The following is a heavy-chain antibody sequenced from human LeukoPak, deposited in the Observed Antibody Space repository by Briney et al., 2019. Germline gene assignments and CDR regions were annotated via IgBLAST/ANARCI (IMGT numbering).Heavy chain of an antibody. CDR3: ARNGGGSWSIDY. CDR2: IYDSGST. Sequence: SETLSLTCTVSGGSLSSYYWSWLRQPPGKGLEGIGYIYDSGSTNYNPSLKSRVTISVDTYKNQLSLKLSSVTAADTAVYYCARNGGGSWSIDYWGQGTLVTVSS. D-gene: IGHD2-15*01. J-gene: IGHJ4*02. V-gene: IGHV4-59*01. CDR1: GGSLSSYY.